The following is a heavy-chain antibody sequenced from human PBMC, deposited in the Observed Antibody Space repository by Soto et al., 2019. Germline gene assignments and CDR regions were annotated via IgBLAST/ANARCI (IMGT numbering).Heavy chain of an antibody. J-gene: IGHJ4*02. CDR1: GFSFGGYG. V-gene: IGHV3-23*01. CDR3: AKASKGYTGYDLDY. Sequence: EVQLLESGGDLVQAGGSLRLSCAASGFSFGGYGMSWVRQAPGKGLEWVSALSGSGSTTYYADSVRGRFIISRDNSRDTLFLQMNSLRAEDTAVYFCAKASKGYTGYDLDYWGQGTVVTVSP. D-gene: IGHD5-12*01. CDR2: LSGSGSTT.